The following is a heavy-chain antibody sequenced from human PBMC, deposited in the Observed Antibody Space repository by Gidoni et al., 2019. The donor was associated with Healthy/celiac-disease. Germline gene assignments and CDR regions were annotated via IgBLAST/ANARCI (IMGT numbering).Heavy chain of an antibody. CDR3: ARDTSYVDY. D-gene: IGHD2-2*01. CDR2: IYTSGST. J-gene: IGHJ4*02. CDR1: GGSISSGSYY. V-gene: IGHV4-61*02. Sequence: QVQLQESGPGLVKPSQTLSLTCTVPGGSISSGSYYWSWIRQPAGKGLEWIGRIYTSGSTNYNPSLKSRVTMSVDTSKNQFSLKLSSVTAADTAVYYCARDTSYVDYWGQGTLVTVSS.